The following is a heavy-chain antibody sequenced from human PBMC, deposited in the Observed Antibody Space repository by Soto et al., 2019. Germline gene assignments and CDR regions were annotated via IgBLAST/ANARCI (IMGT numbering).Heavy chain of an antibody. CDR1: GGSISSYY. Sequence: PSETLSLTCTVSGGSISSYYWSWIRQPPGKGREWMGYIYYSGSTNYNPSLKSRVTISVDTSKNQFSLKLSSVIAADTAVYYCARDTPPLRFLEWLNPVHYGMDVWGQGTTVTVSS. V-gene: IGHV4-59*01. CDR3: ARDTPPLRFLEWLNPVHYGMDV. J-gene: IGHJ6*02. D-gene: IGHD3-3*01. CDR2: IYYSGST.